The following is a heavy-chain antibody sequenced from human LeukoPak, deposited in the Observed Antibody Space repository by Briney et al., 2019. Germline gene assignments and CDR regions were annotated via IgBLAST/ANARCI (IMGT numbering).Heavy chain of an antibody. J-gene: IGHJ4*02. CDR3: TTEGYCSGGNCYSYDN. D-gene: IGHD2-15*01. V-gene: IGHV3-15*01. CDR2: IKSKTDGGTT. Sequence: GGSLRLSCAASGFTFGSAWLSWVRQAPGKGLEWVGRIKSKTDGGTTDYAAPVKGRFTISRDDSKNKLFLQMNSLKTEDTAVYYCTTEGYCSGGNCYSYDNWGQGTLVTVSS. CDR1: GFTFGSAW.